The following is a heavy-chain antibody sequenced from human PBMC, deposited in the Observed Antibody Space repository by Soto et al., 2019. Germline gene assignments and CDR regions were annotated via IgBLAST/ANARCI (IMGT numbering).Heavy chain of an antibody. V-gene: IGHV3-64*01. J-gene: IGHJ4*02. CDR3: ARDLDGEEPGDY. D-gene: IGHD4-17*01. CDR1: GFTFSSYA. CDR2: ISSNGGST. Sequence: GGSLRLSCAVSGFTFSSYAMHWVRQAPGKGLEYVSAISSNGGSTYYANSVKGRFTISRDNSKNTLYLQMGSLRAEDMAVYYCARDLDGEEPGDYWGQGTLVTVSS.